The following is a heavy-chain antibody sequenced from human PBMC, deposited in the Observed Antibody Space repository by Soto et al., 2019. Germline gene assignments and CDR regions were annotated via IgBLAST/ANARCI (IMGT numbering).Heavy chain of an antibody. CDR3: AGWRYGDC. CDR2: ISAHNGNT. Sequence: QVHLVQSGAEVKKPGASVKVSCKASGYTFTSYGITWVRQAPGQGLEWMGWISAHNGNTDYAQKLQGRVIVTRDTATSTAYKELRSLISDDTAVYYCAGWRYGDCWSQGALVTVSS. J-gene: IGHJ4*02. D-gene: IGHD1-1*01. CDR1: GYTFTSYG. V-gene: IGHV1-18*01.